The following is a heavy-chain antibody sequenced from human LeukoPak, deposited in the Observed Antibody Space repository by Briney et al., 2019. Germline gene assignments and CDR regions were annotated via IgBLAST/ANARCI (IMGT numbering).Heavy chain of an antibody. D-gene: IGHD2-15*01. CDR2: ISWVGGST. Sequence: GGSLRLSCAASGFTFDDYAMHWISQAPGKGLECVSLISWVGGSTYYADSVKGRFTISRDNSKNSLYLKMNSVRTEDTSLYYCAKDSGGSGLETSLVHWGQGTLVTVSS. CDR1: GFTFDDYA. V-gene: IGHV3-43D*04. J-gene: IGHJ4*02. CDR3: AKDSGGSGLETSLVH.